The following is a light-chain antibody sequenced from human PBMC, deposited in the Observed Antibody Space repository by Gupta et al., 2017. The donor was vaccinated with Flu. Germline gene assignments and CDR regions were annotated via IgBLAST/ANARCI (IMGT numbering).Light chain of an antibody. V-gene: IGLV2-14*01. Sequence: QSALTPPASVSGSPGQSITISCPGTRSDVGGYNYVSWYQQHPGRAPKLMIYEVSNRPSGVSNRFSGSKSDNTASLTISGLQAEDEADYYCSSYTSSNTHVFGTGTKVTVL. CDR1: RSDVGGYNY. CDR3: SSYTSSNTHV. CDR2: EVS. J-gene: IGLJ1*01.